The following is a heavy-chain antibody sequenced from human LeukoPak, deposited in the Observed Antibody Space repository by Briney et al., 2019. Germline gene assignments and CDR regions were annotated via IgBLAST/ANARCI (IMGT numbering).Heavy chain of an antibody. CDR1: GFTFDDCA. J-gene: IGHJ4*02. CDR2: ISGDGGST. V-gene: IGHV3-43*02. D-gene: IGHD6-19*01. CDR3: AKGRSEAVAQYYFDY. Sequence: GGSLRLSCAASGFTFDDCAMHWVRQAPGKGLEWVSLISGDGGSTYYADSVKGRFTISRDNSKNSLYLQMNSLRTEDTALYYCAKGRSEAVAQYYFDYWGQGTLVTVSS.